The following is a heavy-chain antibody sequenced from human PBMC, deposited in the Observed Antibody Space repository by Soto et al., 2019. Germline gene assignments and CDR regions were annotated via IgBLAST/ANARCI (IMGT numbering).Heavy chain of an antibody. D-gene: IGHD6-13*01. J-gene: IGHJ4*02. V-gene: IGHV4-4*02. CDR1: GGSISSSNW. Sequence: SETLSLTCAVSGGSISSSNWWRWVRQPPGKGLEWIGEIYHSGSTNYNPSLKSRVTISVDKSKNQFSLKLSSVTAADTAVYYCARDPGIAAAGTVSDYWGQGTLVTVSS. CDR2: IYHSGST. CDR3: ARDPGIAAAGTVSDY.